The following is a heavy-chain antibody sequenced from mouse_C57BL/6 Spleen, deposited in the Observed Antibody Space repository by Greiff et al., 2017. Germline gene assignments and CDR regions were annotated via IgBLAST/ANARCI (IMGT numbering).Heavy chain of an antibody. CDR3: ARDQLGHFDY. V-gene: IGHV5-4*01. J-gene: IGHJ2*01. CDR2: ISDGGSYT. Sequence: EVKLEESGGGLVKPGGSLKLSCAASGFTFSSYAMSWVRQTPEKRLEWVATISDGGSYTYYPDNVKGRFTISRDNAKNNLYLQMSHLKSEDTAMYYCARDQLGHFDYWGQGTTLTVSS. CDR1: GFTFSSYA. D-gene: IGHD4-1*02.